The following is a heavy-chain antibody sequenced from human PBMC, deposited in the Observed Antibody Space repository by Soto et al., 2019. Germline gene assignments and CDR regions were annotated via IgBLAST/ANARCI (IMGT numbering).Heavy chain of an antibody. CDR1: GGSISSSVYY. Sequence: QLQLQESGPGLVKPSETLSLTCTVSGGSISSSVYYWGWIRQPPGKGLEWIATIYYSGNTYYNPSLKSRVTISVDTSKNQFSLKLSSVTAADTAVYYCARHVSWIDYWGQGTLVTVSS. V-gene: IGHV4-39*01. J-gene: IGHJ4*02. CDR2: IYYSGNT. CDR3: ARHVSWIDY. D-gene: IGHD1-1*01.